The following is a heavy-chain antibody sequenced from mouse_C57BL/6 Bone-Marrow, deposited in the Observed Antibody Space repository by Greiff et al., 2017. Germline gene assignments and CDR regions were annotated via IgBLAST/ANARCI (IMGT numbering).Heavy chain of an antibody. J-gene: IGHJ1*03. Sequence: QVTLKVSGPGILQSSQTLSLTCSFSGFSLSTSGMGVSWIRQPSGKGLEWLAHIYWDDDKRYNPSLKSRLTISKDTSRNQVFLKITSVDTADTATYYCARSFTTVVARYWYFDVWGTGTTVTVSS. D-gene: IGHD1-1*01. CDR1: GFSLSTSGMG. CDR2: IYWDDDK. CDR3: ARSFTTVVARYWYFDV. V-gene: IGHV8-12*01.